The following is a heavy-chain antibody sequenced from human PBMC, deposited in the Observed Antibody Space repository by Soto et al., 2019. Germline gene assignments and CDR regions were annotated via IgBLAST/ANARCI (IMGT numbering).Heavy chain of an antibody. D-gene: IGHD1-7*01. Sequence: ASVKVSCKASGYTFSSYYIHRVRQAPGQGLEWMGVINPNGGTTGYAQKFQGRVTMTRDTSTSTVYMELSSLRSEDTAVYYCARDLASETGSTYWGQGTLVTVSS. CDR3: ARDLASETGSTY. J-gene: IGHJ4*02. CDR2: INPNGGTT. V-gene: IGHV1-46*01. CDR1: GYTFSSYY.